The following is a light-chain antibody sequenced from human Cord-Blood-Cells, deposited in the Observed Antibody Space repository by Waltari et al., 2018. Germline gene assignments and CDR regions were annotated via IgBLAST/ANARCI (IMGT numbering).Light chain of an antibody. CDR2: GSS. V-gene: IGKV3-20*01. Sequence: EIVLTQSPATLSLSPGERATLSCRTSQSVSCYLAWYQQKPGQAPMLLIFGSSSRATGVPDRFSGSGSGTDFTLNISRLVPEDFAVYYCQQYGSSPITFGQGTRLEIK. CDR1: QSVSCY. CDR3: QQYGSSPIT. J-gene: IGKJ5*01.